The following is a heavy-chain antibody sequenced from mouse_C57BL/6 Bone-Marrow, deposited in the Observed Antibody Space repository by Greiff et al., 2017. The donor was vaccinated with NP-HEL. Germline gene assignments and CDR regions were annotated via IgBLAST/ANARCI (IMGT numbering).Heavy chain of an antibody. Sequence: VQLHQSGAELVKPGASVKLSCTASGFNIKDYYMHWVKQRTEQGLEWIGRIDPEDGETKYAQKFQGKATITADTSSNTAYLQLRSLTSEDTAVYYCDRGESGFAYWGQGTLVTVSA. J-gene: IGHJ3*01. CDR1: GFNIKDYY. CDR3: DRGESGFAY. V-gene: IGHV14-2*01. CDR2: IDPEDGET.